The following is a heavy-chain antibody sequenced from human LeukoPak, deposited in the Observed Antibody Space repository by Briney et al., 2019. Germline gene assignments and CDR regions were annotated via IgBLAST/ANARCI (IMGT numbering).Heavy chain of an antibody. V-gene: IGHV1-69*04. Sequence: ASLKVSCKASGGTFTSYAISCVRHAPVQGLEWMGRIIPILGIANYAQKFQGRVTITADKSTSTAYVELSSLRSEDTAVYYCARDVPRLLGGYWGQGTLVTVSS. J-gene: IGHJ4*02. D-gene: IGHD3-16*01. CDR2: IIPILGIA. CDR1: GGTFTSYA. CDR3: ARDVPRLLGGY.